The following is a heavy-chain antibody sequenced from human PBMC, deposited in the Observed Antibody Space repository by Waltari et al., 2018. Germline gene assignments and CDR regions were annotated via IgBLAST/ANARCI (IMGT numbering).Heavy chain of an antibody. CDR2: TRFDGINK. Sequence: QVFLVESGGGVVQPGDSLRLSCASSGSNFNIYGMHWVRQAAAKGLELVAFTRFDGINKHYADSVKGRFTISRDNIENTLYLQMNSLRGEDSAIYYCAREDIVSTTQWRGNQYRGNSGYDLWGQGTLVSVSS. V-gene: IGHV3-30*02. CDR1: GSNFNIYG. J-gene: IGHJ4*01. D-gene: IGHD5-12*01. CDR3: AREDIVSTTQWRGNQYRGNSGYDL.